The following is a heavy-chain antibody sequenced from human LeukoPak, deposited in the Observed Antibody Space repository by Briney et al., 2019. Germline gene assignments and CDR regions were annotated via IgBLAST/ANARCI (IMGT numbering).Heavy chain of an antibody. CDR1: GFIFSSYS. CDR3: AKAASSSWPSYYYGMDV. Sequence: PGGSLRLSCAASGFIFSSYSMSWVRQAPGKGLEWVSVITGSGGNTYYADSVKGRFTISKDISKNTVYLQMSSLRVDDTAVYYCAKAASSSWPSYYYGMDVWGQGTTVTVSS. D-gene: IGHD6-13*01. CDR2: ITGSGGNT. J-gene: IGHJ6*02. V-gene: IGHV3-23*01.